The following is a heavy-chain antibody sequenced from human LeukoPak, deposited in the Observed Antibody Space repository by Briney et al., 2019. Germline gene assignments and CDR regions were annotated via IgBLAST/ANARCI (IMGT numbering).Heavy chain of an antibody. D-gene: IGHD4-17*01. V-gene: IGHV5-51*01. CDR3: ARPPTTATAEGAFHI. CDR1: GYSFTNYW. J-gene: IGHJ3*02. CDR2: IRPEDSET. Sequence: RGESLKISCKGSGYSFTNYWIGWVRQMPGKGLEWMGIIRPEDSETKYSPTFQGQVTISADKSINTAFLQWSSLKASDTAIYYCARPPTTATAEGAFHIWRQGTMVTVSS.